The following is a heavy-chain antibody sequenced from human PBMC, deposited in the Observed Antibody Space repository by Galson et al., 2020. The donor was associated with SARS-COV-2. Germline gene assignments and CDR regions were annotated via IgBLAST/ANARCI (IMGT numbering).Heavy chain of an antibody. CDR3: AREVVDTAMVRTPPLGLDY. Sequence: SETLSLTCTVSGGSISSSSYYWGWIRQPPGKGLEWIGSIYYSGSTYYNPSLKSRVTISVDTSKNQFSLKLSSVTAADTAVYYCAREVVDTAMVRTPPLGLDYWGQGTLVTVSS. V-gene: IGHV4-39*07. D-gene: IGHD5-18*01. J-gene: IGHJ4*02. CDR2: IYYSGST. CDR1: GGSISSSSYY.